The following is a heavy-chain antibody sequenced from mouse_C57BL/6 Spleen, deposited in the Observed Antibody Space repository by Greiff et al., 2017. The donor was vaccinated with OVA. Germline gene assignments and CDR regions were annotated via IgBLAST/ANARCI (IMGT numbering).Heavy chain of an antibody. V-gene: IGHV14-3*01. CDR1: GFNIKNTY. CDR3: ALIYYGNHGAMDY. J-gene: IGHJ4*01. Sequence: VQLQQSVAELVRPGASVKLSCTASGFNIKNTYMHWVKQRPEQGLEWIGRIDPANGNTKYAPKFQGKATITADTSSNTAYMELRSLTSEDSAVYYCALIYYGNHGAMDYWGQGTSVTVSS. D-gene: IGHD2-1*01. CDR2: IDPANGNT.